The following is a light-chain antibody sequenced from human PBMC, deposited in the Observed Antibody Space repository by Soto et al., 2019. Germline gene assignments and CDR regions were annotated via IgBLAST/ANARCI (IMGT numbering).Light chain of an antibody. CDR3: QQYGSSLMYT. CDR2: GES. Sequence: EIVLTQSPGTLSLSPGERATLSCRASQSVGSNYLAWYQQKPGQAPRLLIYGESSRATGIPDRFSGSGSGTDFTLTISRLEPDDFAVYYCQQYGSSLMYTFGQGTKVDIK. V-gene: IGKV3-20*01. CDR1: QSVGSNY. J-gene: IGKJ2*01.